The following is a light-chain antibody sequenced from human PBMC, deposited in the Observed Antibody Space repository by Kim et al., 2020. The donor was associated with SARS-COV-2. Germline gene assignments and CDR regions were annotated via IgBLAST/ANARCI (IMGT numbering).Light chain of an antibody. J-gene: IGKJ1*01. CDR1: QSVLCSANNKNY. CDR3: QQYYSTPLA. CDR2: WAS. Sequence: ATINCKSSQSVLCSANNKNYLAWYQKKPGQPPKLLIYWASTRESGVPDRFSGSGSGTDFTLTISSLQAEDVAVYYCQQYYSTPLAFGQGTKVDIK. V-gene: IGKV4-1*01.